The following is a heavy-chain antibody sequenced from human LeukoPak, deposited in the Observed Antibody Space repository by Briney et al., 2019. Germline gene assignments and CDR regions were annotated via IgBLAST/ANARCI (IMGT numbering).Heavy chain of an antibody. CDR3: ARDRALKDIVVVKQDAHAFDI. CDR2: ISTYNGNT. V-gene: IGHV1-18*01. CDR1: GYTFTSYG. Sequence: GASVKVSCKASGYTFTSYGISWVRQAPGQGLEWMGWISTYNGNTNYAQKIQGRVTMTTDTSTSTAYMELRSLRSDDTAVYYCARDRALKDIVVVKQDAHAFDIWGQGTKVTVSS. J-gene: IGHJ3*02. D-gene: IGHD2-2*01.